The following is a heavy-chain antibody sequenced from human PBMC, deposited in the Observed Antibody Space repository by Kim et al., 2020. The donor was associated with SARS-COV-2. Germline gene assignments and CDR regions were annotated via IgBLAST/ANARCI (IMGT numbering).Heavy chain of an antibody. CDR2: ISGSGGST. V-gene: IGHV3-23*01. Sequence: GGSLRLSCAASGFTFSSYAMSWVRQTPGKGLEWVSTISGSGGSTYYADSVKGRFTISRDKSKNTLYLQMNSLRAEDTAVYYCAKDLTMIRGGSWFDPWGQGTLVTVSS. CDR3: AKDLTMIRGGSWFDP. J-gene: IGHJ5*02. CDR1: GFTFSSYA. D-gene: IGHD3-10*01.